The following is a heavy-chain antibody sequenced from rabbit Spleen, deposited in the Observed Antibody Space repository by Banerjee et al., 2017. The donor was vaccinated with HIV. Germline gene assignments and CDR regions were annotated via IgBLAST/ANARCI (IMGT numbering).Heavy chain of an antibody. D-gene: IGHD7-1*01. CDR2: IDSGSSGHT. CDR1: GFSFSCSYS. Sequence: QSLEESGGDLVKPERSLPLTCPASGFSFSCSYSICWVRQAPGKGLEWIACIDSGSSGHTYYASWAKGRFTISKTSSTVELQMTGMTAADTATYYCARDTGTSFSTYGMDLWGPGTLVTVS. J-gene: IGHJ6*01. V-gene: IGHV1S40*01. CDR3: ARDTGTSFSTYGMDL.